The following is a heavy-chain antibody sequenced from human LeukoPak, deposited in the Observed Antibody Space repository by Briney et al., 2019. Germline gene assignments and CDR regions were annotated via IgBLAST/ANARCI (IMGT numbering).Heavy chain of an antibody. Sequence: ASETLSLTCAVYGGSFSGYYGSWIRQPPGKGLEWIGEINHSGSTNYNPSLKSRVTISVDTSKNQFSLKLSSVTAADTAVYYCATQNYYGSGSSVDYWGQGTLVTVSS. D-gene: IGHD3-10*01. V-gene: IGHV4-34*01. J-gene: IGHJ4*02. CDR2: INHSGST. CDR1: GGSFSGYY. CDR3: ATQNYYGSGSSVDY.